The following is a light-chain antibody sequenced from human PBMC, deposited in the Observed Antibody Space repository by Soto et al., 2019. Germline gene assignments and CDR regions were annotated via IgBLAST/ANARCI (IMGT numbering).Light chain of an antibody. V-gene: IGLV2-8*01. Sequence: QSALTQPPSASGSPGQSVTISCTGTSSNVGAYNYVSWYQQHPGKAPKLMIYEVTKRASGVPDRVSGSKSGSTASLTVSGLQAEDEADYYCSSWTGNNFVVFGGGTKLTVL. CDR1: SSNVGAYNY. CDR2: EVT. J-gene: IGLJ2*01. CDR3: SSWTGNNFVV.